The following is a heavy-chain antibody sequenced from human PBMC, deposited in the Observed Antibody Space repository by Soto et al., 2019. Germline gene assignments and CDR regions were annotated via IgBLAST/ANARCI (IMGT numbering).Heavy chain of an antibody. CDR3: VRDQLILPADDFYYGVDV. CDR1: GFTFSMYW. CDR2: IKQDGGEK. J-gene: IGHJ6*02. Sequence: EVQLVESGGGSVQPGESLRLSCLASGFTFSMYWMSWVRQAPGKGLEWVARIKQDGGEKYYVDSVKGRFTVSRDNAKNSQYLELHSISAEVAGIYYCVRDQLILPADDFYYGVDVWGQGTTVTVSS. V-gene: IGHV3-7*03.